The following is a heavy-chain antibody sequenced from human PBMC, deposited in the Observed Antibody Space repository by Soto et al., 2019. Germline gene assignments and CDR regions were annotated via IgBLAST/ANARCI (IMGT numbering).Heavy chain of an antibody. Sequence: SETLSLTWTVSGGSLRYTSYYWGWIRQRPGRGLGWMGSSRYSGGTHCSSSRKRRCTISVDPWKSQFSHNLTAVSPAATSAYYCARHMSPVAAPLDYWGQRTVVTVSS. CDR1: GGSLRYTSYY. J-gene: IGHJ4*02. D-gene: IGHD2-15*01. CDR2: SRYSGGT. V-gene: IGHV4-39*01. CDR3: ARHMSPVAAPLDY.